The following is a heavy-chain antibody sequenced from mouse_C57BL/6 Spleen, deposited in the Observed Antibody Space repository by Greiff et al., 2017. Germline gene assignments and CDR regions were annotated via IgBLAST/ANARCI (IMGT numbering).Heavy chain of an antibody. Sequence: VQLQESGAELVRPGASVKLSCKASGYTFTDYYINWVKQRPGQGLEWIARIYPGSGNTYYNEKFKGKATLTAEKSSSTAYMQLSSLTSEDSAVYFCARGGTTVVGAMGYWGQGASVTVSS. CDR3: ARGGTTVVGAMGY. CDR1: GYTFTDYY. CDR2: IYPGSGNT. J-gene: IGHJ4*01. D-gene: IGHD1-1*01. V-gene: IGHV1-76*01.